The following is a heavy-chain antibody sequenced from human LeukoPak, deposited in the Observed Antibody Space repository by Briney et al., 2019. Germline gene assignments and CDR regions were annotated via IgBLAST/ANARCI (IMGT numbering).Heavy chain of an antibody. Sequence: GESLKISCKGSGDSFTSYWIHWVRQMPGKEREWMGRIYPDDSDTRYSPSFQGQVTISADKSINTAYLQWSSLKASDTAMFYCARQFDYHFDYWGQGTLVTVSS. CDR1: GDSFTSYW. D-gene: IGHD3-9*01. CDR2: IYPDDSDT. J-gene: IGHJ4*02. CDR3: ARQFDYHFDY. V-gene: IGHV5-51*01.